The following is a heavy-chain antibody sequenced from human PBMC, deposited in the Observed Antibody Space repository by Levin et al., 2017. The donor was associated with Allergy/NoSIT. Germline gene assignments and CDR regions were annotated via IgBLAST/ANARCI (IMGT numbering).Heavy chain of an antibody. D-gene: IGHD3-10*01. CDR3: ARVNRVILDRGILNDF. Sequence: ASVKVSCNVSGYTFTDYSIHWVRQAPRQGLEWMGWINPNSGDTHYSEKFQDRVTMTRDTSVSTAFMELNSLRSDDTAVYYCARVNRVILDRGILNDFWGQGTLVTVSS. CDR2: INPNSGDT. J-gene: IGHJ4*02. CDR1: GYTFTDYS. V-gene: IGHV1-2*02.